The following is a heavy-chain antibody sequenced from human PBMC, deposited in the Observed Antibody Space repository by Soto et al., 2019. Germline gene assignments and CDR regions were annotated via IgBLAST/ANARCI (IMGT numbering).Heavy chain of an antibody. J-gene: IGHJ4*02. D-gene: IGHD3-22*01. CDR3: ARDLGYYDSSGYFDY. CDR1: GFTFSDYY. V-gene: IGHV3-11*01. CDR2: ISSSDTII. Sequence: PXGSLRLSCAASGFTFSDYYMSGIRQAAGKGLEWVSYISSSDTIISYADSAKGRFTISRDNAKNSLYLQMNSLRAEDTAVYYCARDLGYYDSSGYFDYWGQGTLVTVSS.